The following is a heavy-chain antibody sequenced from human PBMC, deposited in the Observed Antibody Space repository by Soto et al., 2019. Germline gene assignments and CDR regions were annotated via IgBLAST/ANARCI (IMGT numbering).Heavy chain of an antibody. V-gene: IGHV4-39*01. CDR2: MYYSGST. CDR3: ARHPLFFGVLLWWFDP. D-gene: IGHD3-10*01. CDR1: GGSISSSSYY. J-gene: IGHJ5*02. Sequence: PSETLSLTCTVSGGSISSSSYYWGWIRQPPGKGLEWIGSMYYSGSTYYNPSLKSRVTISVDTSKNQFSLKLSSVTAADTAVYYCARHPLFFGVLLWWFDPWGQGTLVTVSS.